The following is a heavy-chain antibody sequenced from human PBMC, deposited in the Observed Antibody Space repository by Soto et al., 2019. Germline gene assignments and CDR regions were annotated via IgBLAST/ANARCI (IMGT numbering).Heavy chain of an antibody. D-gene: IGHD2-21*02. V-gene: IGHV4-4*02. CDR1: GGTVASSHW. CDR3: AREIVTAGGNNYFDP. Sequence: SETLSLTCGVSGGTVASSHWWSWVRQSPGRGLEWIGNVYHTGDTNFNPSLQSRVTFSVDKSNNQFSLRLTSVTAADTAVYFCAREIVTAGGNNYFDPWGPGTLVTGS. J-gene: IGHJ5*02. CDR2: VYHTGDT.